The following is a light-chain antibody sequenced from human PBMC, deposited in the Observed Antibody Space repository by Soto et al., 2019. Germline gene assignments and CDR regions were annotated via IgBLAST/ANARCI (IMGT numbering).Light chain of an antibody. J-gene: IGKJ3*01. CDR2: SAS. CDR3: QQYGSSPPSFT. V-gene: IGKV1-5*01. CDR1: QTISSW. Sequence: DIQMTQSPSTLSGSVGDRVTITCRVIQTISSWLAWYQQKPGKAPKLLIFSASGLQSGVPSRFSGGGYGTEFTLTISRLEPEDFAVYYCQQYGSSPPSFTFGPGTKVDIK.